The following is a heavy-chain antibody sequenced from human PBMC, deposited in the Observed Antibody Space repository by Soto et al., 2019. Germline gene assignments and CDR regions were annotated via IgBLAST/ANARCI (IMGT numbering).Heavy chain of an antibody. J-gene: IGHJ5*02. Sequence: ETLSLTCTVSGGSISSYYWSWIRQPPGKGLEWIGYIYYSGSTNYNPSFKSRVTISVDTSKNQFSLKLSSVTAADTAVYYCARELLSGWFDPWGQGTLVTVSS. CDR2: IYYSGST. D-gene: IGHD2-2*01. CDR3: ARELLSGWFDP. V-gene: IGHV4-59*01. CDR1: GGSISSYY.